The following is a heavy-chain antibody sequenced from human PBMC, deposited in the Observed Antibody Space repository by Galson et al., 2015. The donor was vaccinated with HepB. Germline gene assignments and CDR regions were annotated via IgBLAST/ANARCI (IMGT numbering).Heavy chain of an antibody. CDR2: IIPIFGIA. J-gene: IGHJ3*02. Sequence: SCKASGGTFSSYAISWVRQAPGQGLEWMGGIIPIFGIANYAQKFQGRVTITADESTSTAYMELSSLRSEDTAVYYCARRAGYGDYEGAFDIWGQGTMVTVSS. V-gene: IGHV1-69*01. CDR1: GGTFSSYA. CDR3: ARRAGYGDYEGAFDI. D-gene: IGHD4-17*01.